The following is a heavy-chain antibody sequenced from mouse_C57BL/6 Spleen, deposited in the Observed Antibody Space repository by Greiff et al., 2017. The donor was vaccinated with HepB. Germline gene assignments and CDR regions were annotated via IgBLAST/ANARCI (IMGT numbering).Heavy chain of an antibody. CDR3: TRFYGNSFDY. Sequence: QVQLQQSGAELVRLGASVTLSCKASGYTFTDYEMHWVKQTPVHGLEWIGAIDPETSGIAYNQKFKGKAILTADKSSSTAYMELRSLTSEDSAVYYCTRFYGNSFDYWGQGTTLTVSS. CDR2: IDPETSGI. J-gene: IGHJ2*01. D-gene: IGHD2-1*01. V-gene: IGHV1-15*01. CDR1: GYTFTDYE.